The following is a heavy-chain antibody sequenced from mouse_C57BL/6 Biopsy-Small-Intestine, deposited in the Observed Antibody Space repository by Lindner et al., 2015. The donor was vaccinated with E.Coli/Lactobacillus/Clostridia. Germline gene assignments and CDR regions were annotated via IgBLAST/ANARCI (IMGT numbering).Heavy chain of an antibody. D-gene: IGHD1-1*01. V-gene: IGHV2-3*01. CDR2: IWGDGGT. J-gene: IGHJ4*01. CDR1: GFSLTSYG. Sequence: VQLQESGPGLVAPSQSLSITCTVSGFSLTSYGVSWVRQPPGEGLEWLGVIWGDGGTRYHSALISRLSISKDNSKSQVFLKLNSLQTDDTATYYCAREVLPMDYWGQGTSVTVSS. CDR3: AREVLPMDY.